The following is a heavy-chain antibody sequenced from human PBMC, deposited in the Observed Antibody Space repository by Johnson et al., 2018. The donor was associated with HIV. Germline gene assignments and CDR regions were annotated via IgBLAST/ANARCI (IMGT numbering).Heavy chain of an antibody. D-gene: IGHD1-26*01. CDR3: ARDRVGATAFDV. J-gene: IGHJ3*01. Sequence: QMQLVESGGGVVRPGGSLRLSCAASGFTFDDYGMSWVRQAPGNGLEWVAVISYHGGTKYSADSVKGRFSISRDNSENTVYLQMNSLRAEDTAVYYCARDRVGATAFDVWGQGTLVTVSS. V-gene: IGHV3-30*03. CDR1: GFTFDDYG. CDR2: ISYHGGTK.